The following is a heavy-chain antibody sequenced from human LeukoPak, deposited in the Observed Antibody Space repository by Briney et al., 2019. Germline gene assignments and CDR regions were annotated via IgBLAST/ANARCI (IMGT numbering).Heavy chain of an antibody. CDR3: AREGLDYYDLYYFDY. D-gene: IGHD3-22*01. CDR1: GFTFSSYA. J-gene: IGHJ4*02. CDR2: ISGSGGST. V-gene: IGHV3-23*01. Sequence: PGGSLRLSCAASGFTFSSYAMSWVRQAPGKGLEWVSAISGSGGSTYYADSVKGRFTISRDNSKNTLYLQMNSLRAEDTAVYYCAREGLDYYDLYYFDYWAREPWSPSPQ.